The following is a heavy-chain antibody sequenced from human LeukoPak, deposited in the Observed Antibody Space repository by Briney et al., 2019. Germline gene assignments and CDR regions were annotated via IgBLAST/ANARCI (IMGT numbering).Heavy chain of an antibody. Sequence: GGSLRLSCAASGFTFSSYAMSWVRQAPGKGLEWVSAISGSGGSTYYADSVKGRFTISRDNSKNTLYLQMNSLRAEDTAVYYCARLTQLIGALIPSFFDYWGQGSLVTVSS. CDR2: ISGSGGST. V-gene: IGHV3-23*01. D-gene: IGHD6-13*01. CDR3: ARLTQLIGALIPSFFDY. J-gene: IGHJ4*02. CDR1: GFTFSSYA.